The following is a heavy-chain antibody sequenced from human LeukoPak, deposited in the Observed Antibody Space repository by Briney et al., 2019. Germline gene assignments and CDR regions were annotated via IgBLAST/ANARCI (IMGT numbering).Heavy chain of an antibody. J-gene: IGHJ4*02. CDR2: ISSGATTI. Sequence: PGGSLRLSCAASGFTFNSHEFYWVRQAPGKGLEWIAYISSGATTIKYAGSVKGQFTISRDDAKKSVFLQMNSLRDDDTAVYYCAGVGVAAPFDYWGQGTLVTVSS. CDR1: GFTFNSHE. V-gene: IGHV3-48*03. CDR3: AGVGVAAPFDY. D-gene: IGHD2-15*01.